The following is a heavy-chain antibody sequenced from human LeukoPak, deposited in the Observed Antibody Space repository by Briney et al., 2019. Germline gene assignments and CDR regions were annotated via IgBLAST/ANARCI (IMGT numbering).Heavy chain of an antibody. CDR2: IYYSGST. D-gene: IGHD3-9*01. CDR3: ASGIVLRYFDWFLDS. CDR1: GGSISSSSYY. J-gene: IGHJ4*02. V-gene: IGHV4-39*07. Sequence: SETLSLTCTVSGGSISSSSYYWGWIRQPPGKGLEWIGSIYYSGSTYYNPSLKSRVTISVDTSKNQFSLKLSSVTAADTAVYYCASGIVLRYFDWFLDSWGQGTLVTVSS.